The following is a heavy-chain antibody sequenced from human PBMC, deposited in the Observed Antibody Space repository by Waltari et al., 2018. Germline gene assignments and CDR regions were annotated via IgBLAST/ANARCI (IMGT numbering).Heavy chain of an antibody. V-gene: IGHV3-15*01. CDR1: GFSFTDAW. CDR3: TADLPRSSEMALDL. J-gene: IGHJ5*02. Sequence: EVQLVESGGGLVRPGGCLRLSCEASGFSFTDAWMNWVRQAPEKGLEWVARNRSKTNGETTDYAAPVVSRSTVSRDDSEDTLFLHLNSLKSEDTAIYYCTADLPRSSEMALDLWGQGTLVTVSS. D-gene: IGHD2-2*01. CDR2: NRSKTNGETT.